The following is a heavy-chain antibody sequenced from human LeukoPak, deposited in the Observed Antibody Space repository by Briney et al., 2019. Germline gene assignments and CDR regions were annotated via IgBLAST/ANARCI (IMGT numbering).Heavy chain of an antibody. D-gene: IGHD3-3*01. Sequence: PGGSLRLSCAASGFTFSSYAMSWARQAPGKGLEWVSAISGSGGSTYYADSVKGRFTISRDNSKNTLYLQMNSLRAEDTAIYYCAKGIRITIFGVVMPNFDYWGQGTLVTVSS. V-gene: IGHV3-23*01. CDR2: ISGSGGST. J-gene: IGHJ4*02. CDR1: GFTFSSYA. CDR3: AKGIRITIFGVVMPNFDY.